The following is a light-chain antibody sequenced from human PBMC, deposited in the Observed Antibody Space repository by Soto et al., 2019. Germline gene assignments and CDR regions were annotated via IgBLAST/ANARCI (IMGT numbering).Light chain of an antibody. CDR1: SSDVRNYNF. V-gene: IGLV2-8*01. J-gene: IGLJ3*02. Sequence: QSALTQPPSASGSPGQSVTISCTGTSSDVRNYNFISWYQQYPGKAPKLMIYEVTTRPSGVPDRFSGSKSVNMASLTVSGLQAEDEAEYYCSSYADFNNVLFGGGTKLTVL. CDR2: EVT. CDR3: SSYADFNNVL.